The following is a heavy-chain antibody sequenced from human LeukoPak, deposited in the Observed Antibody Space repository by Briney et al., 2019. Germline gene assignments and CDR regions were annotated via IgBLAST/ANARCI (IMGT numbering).Heavy chain of an antibody. CDR1: GFTFSTYS. V-gene: IGHV3-21*01. CDR3: ARDPQYCSGGSCYSFDY. D-gene: IGHD2-15*01. CDR2: IISSSSYI. J-gene: IGHJ4*02. Sequence: PGGSLRLSCAASGFTFSTYSMNWVRQAPGKGLEWISSIISSSSYIYYADSVKGRFTISRDNAKNSLYLQMNSLRAEDTAVYYCARDPQYCSGGSCYSFDYWGQGTLVTVSS.